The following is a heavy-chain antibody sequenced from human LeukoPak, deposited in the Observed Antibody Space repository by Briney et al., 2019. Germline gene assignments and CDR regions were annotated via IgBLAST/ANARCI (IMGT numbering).Heavy chain of an antibody. J-gene: IGHJ4*02. CDR1: GFTFSSYD. D-gene: IGHD5-18*01. Sequence: PGGSLRLSCAASGFTFSSYDMHWVRQAPGKGLEWVAVISYDGSNKYYADSVKGRFTISRDNSKNTLYLQMNSLRAEDTAVYYCAKVRGYSYGQFFDYWGQGTLVTVSS. V-gene: IGHV3-30*18. CDR3: AKVRGYSYGQFFDY. CDR2: ISYDGSNK.